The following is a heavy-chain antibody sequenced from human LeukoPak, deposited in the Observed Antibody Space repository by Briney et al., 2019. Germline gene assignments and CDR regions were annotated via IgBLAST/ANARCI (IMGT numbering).Heavy chain of an antibody. Sequence: GRSLRLSCAASGFTFGSYGMHWVRQAPGKGLEWVAVISYDGSKKYYADSVKGRFTISRDSSKNMLYLQMNSLRVEDTAVYYCAKGFSSGPWDACDIWGQGTMVTVSS. CDR3: AKGFSSGPWDACDI. V-gene: IGHV3-30*18. J-gene: IGHJ3*02. CDR2: ISYDGSKK. D-gene: IGHD3-22*01. CDR1: GFTFGSYG.